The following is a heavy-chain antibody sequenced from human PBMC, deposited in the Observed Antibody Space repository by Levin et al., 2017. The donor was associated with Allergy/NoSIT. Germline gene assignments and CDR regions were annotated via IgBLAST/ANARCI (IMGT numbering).Heavy chain of an antibody. Sequence: RSQTLSLTCNVSGGSISDYYWSWLRKPPGKGLEWIGFVYYTGSTNYNPSLKSRVTISLDTPNNQFSLNLLSVTAADTAVYYCARNVDTSLYYWGQGTLVTVSS. V-gene: IGHV4-59*01. CDR1: GGSISDYY. CDR2: VYYTGST. D-gene: IGHD5-18*01. CDR3: ARNVDTSLYY. J-gene: IGHJ4*02.